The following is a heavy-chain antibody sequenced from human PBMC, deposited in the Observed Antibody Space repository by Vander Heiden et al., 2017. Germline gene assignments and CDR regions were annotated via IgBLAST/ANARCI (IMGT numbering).Heavy chain of an antibody. J-gene: IGHJ4*02. CDR1: GSTFTSYY. V-gene: IGHV1-46*01. CDR2: INPSGGST. Sequence: QVQLVQSGAEVKKPGASVKVSCKASGSTFTSYYMHWVRQAPGQGLEWMGIINPSGGSTSYAQKFQGRVTMTRDTSTSTVYMELSSLRSEDTAVYYCAREGCSGGSCYSEWGQGTLVTVSS. D-gene: IGHD2-15*01. CDR3: AREGCSGGSCYSE.